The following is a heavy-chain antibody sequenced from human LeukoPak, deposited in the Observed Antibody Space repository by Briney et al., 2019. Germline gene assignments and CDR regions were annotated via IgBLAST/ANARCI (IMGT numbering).Heavy chain of an antibody. D-gene: IGHD2-15*01. CDR1: GLTFSKSA. J-gene: IGHJ4*02. V-gene: IGHV3-23*01. Sequence: GGSLRLSCAASGLTFSKSALTWVRQAPGKGLEWVSAITDVGDIFYTYSVRGRFTISRDDSKNTVYMQMDGLRAEDTAVYYCTRDRGGSPTDVFDYWGQGTLATVSS. CDR3: TRDRGGSPTDVFDY. CDR2: ITDVGDI.